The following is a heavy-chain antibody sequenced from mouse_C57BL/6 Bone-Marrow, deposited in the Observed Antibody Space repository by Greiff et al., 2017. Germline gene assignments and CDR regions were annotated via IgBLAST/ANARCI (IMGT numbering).Heavy chain of an antibody. CDR3: ARGGFIPLQAY. CDR1: GYTFTSYW. D-gene: IGHD1-1*01. J-gene: IGHJ3*01. V-gene: IGHV1-64*01. Sequence: QVHVKQPGAELVKPGASVKLSCKASGYTFTSYWMHWVKQRPGQGLEWIGMIHPNSGSTNYNEKFKSKATLTVDKSSSTAYMQLSSLTSEDSAVYYCARGGFIPLQAYWGQGTLVTVSA. CDR2: IHPNSGST.